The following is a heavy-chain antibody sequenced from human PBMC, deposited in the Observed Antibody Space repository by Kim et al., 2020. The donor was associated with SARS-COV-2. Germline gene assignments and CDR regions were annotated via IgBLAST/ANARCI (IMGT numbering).Heavy chain of an antibody. J-gene: IGHJ4*02. Sequence: SETLSLTCTVSGGSISSYYWSWIRQPPGKGLEWIGYIYYSGSTNYNPSLKSRVTISVDTSKNQFSLKLSSVTAADTAVYYCARDGDYGGNSQAFDYWGQGTLVTVSS. CDR2: IYYSGST. D-gene: IGHD4-17*01. CDR1: GGSISSYY. V-gene: IGHV4-59*01. CDR3: ARDGDYGGNSQAFDY.